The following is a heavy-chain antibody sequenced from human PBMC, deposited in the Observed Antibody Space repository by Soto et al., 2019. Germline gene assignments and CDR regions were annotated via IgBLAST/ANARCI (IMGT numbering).Heavy chain of an antibody. CDR2: IIPIFGTA. D-gene: IGHD2-15*01. CDR3: ARGGYCSGGSCHLYYYYYGMDV. CDR1: GGTFSSYA. Sequence: QVQLVQSGAEVKKPGSSVKVSCKASGGTFSSYAISWVRQAPGQGLEWMGGIIPIFGTANYGQKFQGIVTITADESTSKAYMELSSLRSEDTAVYYCARGGYCSGGSCHLYYYYYGMDVWGQGTTVTVSS. J-gene: IGHJ6*02. V-gene: IGHV1-69*01.